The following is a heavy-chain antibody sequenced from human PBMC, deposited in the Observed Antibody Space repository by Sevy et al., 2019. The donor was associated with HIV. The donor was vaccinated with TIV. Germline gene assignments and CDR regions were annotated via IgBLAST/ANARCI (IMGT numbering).Heavy chain of an antibody. CDR1: GFTFSDYY. Sequence: GGSLRLSCAASGFTFSDYYMSWIRQAPGKGLEWVSYISSSSSYTNYADSVKGRFTIPRDNAKNSLYLQMKSRRAEDTAVYYCARAKSPTRAFDIWGQGTMVTVSS. CDR3: ARAKSPTRAFDI. J-gene: IGHJ3*02. V-gene: IGHV3-11*06. CDR2: ISSSSSYT.